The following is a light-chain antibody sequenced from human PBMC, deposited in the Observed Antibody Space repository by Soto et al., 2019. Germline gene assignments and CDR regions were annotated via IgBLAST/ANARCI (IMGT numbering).Light chain of an antibody. Sequence: QSVLTQSPSASASLGASVKLTCTLSSGHSSYAIAWHQQQPEKGPRYLMKLNSDGSHSKGDGIPDRFSGSSSGAERYLTISSLQSEDEADYSFQTWGTGIVVFGGGTKLTVL. J-gene: IGLJ2*01. V-gene: IGLV4-69*01. CDR1: SGHSSYA. CDR2: LNSDGSH. CDR3: QTWGTGIVV.